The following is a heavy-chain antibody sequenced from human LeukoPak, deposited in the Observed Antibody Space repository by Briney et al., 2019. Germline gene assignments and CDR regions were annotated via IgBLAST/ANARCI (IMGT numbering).Heavy chain of an antibody. Sequence: GGSLRLSCAASGFTFSSYWMHWVRQAPGKGLVWVSRINSDGSSINYADSVKGRFTISRDNAKNTLFLQMNSLRAEGTAVYYCAREPRGVTTRFDCWGQGTLVTVSS. CDR1: GFTFSSYW. V-gene: IGHV3-74*01. J-gene: IGHJ4*02. D-gene: IGHD3-10*01. CDR3: AREPRGVTTRFDC. CDR2: INSDGSSI.